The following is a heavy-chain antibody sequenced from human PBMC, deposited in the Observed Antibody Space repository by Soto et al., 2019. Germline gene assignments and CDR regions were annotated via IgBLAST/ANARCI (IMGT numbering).Heavy chain of an antibody. J-gene: IGHJ4*02. CDR1: GLTLRSYG. D-gene: IGHD5-12*01. Sequence: PGGFLRLSLGVSGLTLRSYGMHWVRKAPGKGLGWVAVISYVGRNKYYADSVKGRLTISRDNSKNTPSLQVNSLRAEATAVYYWAHFRFPYMTRPKWLENCGQGTLVSVS. V-gene: IGHV3-30*03. CDR2: ISYVGRNK. CDR3: AHFRFPYMTRPKWLEN.